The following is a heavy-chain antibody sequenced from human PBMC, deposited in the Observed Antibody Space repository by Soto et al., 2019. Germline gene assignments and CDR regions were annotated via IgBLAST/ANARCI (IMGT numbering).Heavy chain of an antibody. V-gene: IGHV4-34*01. J-gene: IGHJ3*01. CDR1: GGSFSGYF. CDR3: ARGGSSDWQVAFDF. CDR2: FNHNVRN. Sequence: SETLSLTWAVYGGSFSGYFWNWIRQTPGKGLEWIGKFNHNVRNNYNPSLKSRFTISLDMSKNQISLKLTSVTASDTSVYYCARGGSSDWQVAFDFWGQGTMVTVSS. D-gene: IGHD6-19*01.